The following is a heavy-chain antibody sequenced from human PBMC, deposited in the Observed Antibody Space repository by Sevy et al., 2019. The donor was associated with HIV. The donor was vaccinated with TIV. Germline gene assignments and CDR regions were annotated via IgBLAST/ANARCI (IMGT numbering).Heavy chain of an antibody. D-gene: IGHD6-19*01. CDR3: ARDVIAVAGDDAFDI. Sequence: ASVKVSCKASGGTFSSYAISWVRQAPGQGLEWMGGIIPIFGTANYAQKFQGRVTITADESTSKAYRELSSLRSEDTAVYYCARDVIAVAGDDAFDIWGQGTMVTVSS. J-gene: IGHJ3*02. CDR1: GGTFSSYA. CDR2: IIPIFGTA. V-gene: IGHV1-69*13.